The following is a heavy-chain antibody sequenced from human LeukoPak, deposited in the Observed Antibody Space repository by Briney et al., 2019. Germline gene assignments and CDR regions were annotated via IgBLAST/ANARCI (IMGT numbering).Heavy chain of an antibody. Sequence: PGRSLRLSCAASGFTFSSYGMHWVRQAPRKGLEWVAVISYDGSNKYYADSVKGRFTISGDNSKNTLYLQMNSLRAEDTAVYYCAKGGAVVPAAVFDYWGQGTLVTVSS. D-gene: IGHD2-2*01. CDR3: AKGGAVVPAAVFDY. V-gene: IGHV3-30*18. CDR1: GFTFSSYG. J-gene: IGHJ4*02. CDR2: ISYDGSNK.